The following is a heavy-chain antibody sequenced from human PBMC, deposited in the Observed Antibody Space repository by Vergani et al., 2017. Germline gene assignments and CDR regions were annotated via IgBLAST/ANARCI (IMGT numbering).Heavy chain of an antibody. J-gene: IGHJ3*01. V-gene: IGHV4-38-2*02. CDR1: GYSISSGYL. Sequence: QVQLQESGPRLVKPSETLSLICSVSGYSISSGYLWGWIRQSPGKGLEGLGTIVRTGRTHLSPSLKSRLTISVDTTQNQFSLRLTSATTADTAVYFCASDGMSPAEIDPKNAFHVWGQGTRVSV. CDR2: IVRTGRT. CDR3: ASDGMSPAEIDPKNAFHV. D-gene: IGHD1-14*01.